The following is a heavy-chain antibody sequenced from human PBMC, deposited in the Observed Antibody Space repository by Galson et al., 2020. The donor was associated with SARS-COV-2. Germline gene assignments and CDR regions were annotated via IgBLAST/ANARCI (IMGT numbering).Heavy chain of an antibody. CDR1: AFTLSSYA. V-gene: IGHV3-30*01. J-gene: IGHJ6*03. Sequence: GGSLRPSCPASAFTLSSYAMHWVRHAPGQGLERVAPISYTGRNKFSADSVNGPFTISRDNSKNTLYLQMNSLRAEDTAVYYCAREDYYYYMDVWGKGTTVTVSS. CDR3: AREDYYYYMDV. CDR2: ISYTGRNK.